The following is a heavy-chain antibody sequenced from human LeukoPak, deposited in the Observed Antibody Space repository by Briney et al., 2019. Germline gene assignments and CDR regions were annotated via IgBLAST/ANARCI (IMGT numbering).Heavy chain of an antibody. V-gene: IGHV3-30-3*01. CDR2: ISYDGSYK. Sequence: GGSLRLSCAASGFTFSSFAMHWVRQAPGKGLEWVAVISYDGSYKYYADSVKGRFTISRDNSKNTLYLQMNSLRAEDTAVYYCARDAYYDSSGYYPRVYNWFDPWGQGTLVTVSS. CDR1: GFTFSSFA. J-gene: IGHJ5*02. D-gene: IGHD3-22*01. CDR3: ARDAYYDSSGYYPRVYNWFDP.